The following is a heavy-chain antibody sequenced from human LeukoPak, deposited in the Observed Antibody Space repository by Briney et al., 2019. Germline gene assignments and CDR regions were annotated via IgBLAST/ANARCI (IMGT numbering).Heavy chain of an antibody. V-gene: IGHV3-11*04. CDR2: ISSSGSTI. Sequence: GGSLRLSCTVSGFTVSSNSMSWIRQAPGKGLEWVSYISSSGSTIYYADSLKGRFTISRDNAKNSLSLQMHSLRAEDTAVYYCARVVTSGGLDIWGQGTMVTVSS. J-gene: IGHJ3*02. CDR1: GFTVSSNS. CDR3: ARVVTSGGLDI. D-gene: IGHD2-15*01.